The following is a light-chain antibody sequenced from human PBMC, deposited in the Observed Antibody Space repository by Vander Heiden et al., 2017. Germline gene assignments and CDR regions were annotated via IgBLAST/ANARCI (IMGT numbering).Light chain of an antibody. CDR3: QQYNNWPYT. CDR2: GAS. CDR1: RSVSSN. Sequence: MTPSPATLSVSPGRSAPLSCGARRSVSSNLAWYQQKPGQAPRLLIYGASTRATGIPARFSGSGSGTEFTLTISSLQSEDFAVYYCQQYNNWPYTFGQGTKVEIK. J-gene: IGKJ2*01. V-gene: IGKV3-15*01.